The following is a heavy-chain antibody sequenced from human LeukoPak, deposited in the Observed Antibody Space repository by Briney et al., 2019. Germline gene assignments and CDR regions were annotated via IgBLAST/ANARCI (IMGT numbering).Heavy chain of an antibody. CDR2: FDPEDGET. CDR1: GYIFTELS. Sequence: ASVKVSCKVSGYIFTELSMHWVRQVPGKGPEWMGGFDPEDGETIYAQKFQGRVTMTEDTSTDTAYMELSSLTSEDTGVYYCARGRQGNFDYWGQGTLVTVSS. CDR3: ARGRQGNFDY. V-gene: IGHV1-24*01. J-gene: IGHJ4*02.